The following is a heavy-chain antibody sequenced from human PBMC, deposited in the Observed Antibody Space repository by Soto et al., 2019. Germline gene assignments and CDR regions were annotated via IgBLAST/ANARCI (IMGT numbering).Heavy chain of an antibody. CDR2: IWYDGTNE. Sequence: QVQLVESGGGVVQPGRSLRLSCAASGFTFSTYGIHWVRQAPGRGLEWVAIIWYDGTNEYYADSVKGRFTISRDNSKNPLYLQMNSLRAEDTGIYYCARSIAVAANYYYGMDVWGQGTTVTVSS. CDR1: GFTFSTYG. V-gene: IGHV3-33*01. CDR3: ARSIAVAANYYYGMDV. J-gene: IGHJ6*02. D-gene: IGHD6-19*01.